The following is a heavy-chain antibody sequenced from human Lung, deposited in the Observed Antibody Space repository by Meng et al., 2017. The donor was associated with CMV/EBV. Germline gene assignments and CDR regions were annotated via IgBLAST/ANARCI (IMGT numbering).Heavy chain of an antibody. CDR2: ISSSGTTI. J-gene: IGHJ6*02. CDR1: GFSFSDYY. V-gene: IGHV3-11*01. Sequence: GGSLRLSXAASGFSFSDYYMSWIRQAPGKGLEWVSYISSSGTTIYYADSVKGRFTISRDNAENSLYLQVNSLRAEDTAVYYCARVDFKRIYNFWNGEGPRTYGMDVWGQGTTVTVSS. D-gene: IGHD3-3*01. CDR3: ARVDFKRIYNFWNGEGPRTYGMDV.